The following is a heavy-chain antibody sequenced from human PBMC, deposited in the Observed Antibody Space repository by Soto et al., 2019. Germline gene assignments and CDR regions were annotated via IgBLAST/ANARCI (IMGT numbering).Heavy chain of an antibody. CDR2: ITGSGTTV. V-gene: IGHV3-48*02. CDR1: GFTFSSYS. CDR3: ARGSSNWAYYFDF. J-gene: IGHJ4*02. D-gene: IGHD6-13*01. Sequence: EVHLVESGGGLVQPGGSLRLSCAASGFTFSSYSLNWVRQAPGKGLEWVSYITGSGTTVYYADSVRGRFTISRDNAKNSLYLQMNSVRDDDTAVYYCARGSSNWAYYFDFWGQGTLVTVSS.